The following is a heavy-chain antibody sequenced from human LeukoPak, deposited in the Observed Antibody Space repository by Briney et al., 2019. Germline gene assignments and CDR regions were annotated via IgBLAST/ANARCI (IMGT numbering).Heavy chain of an antibody. Sequence: PSETLSLTCTVSGYSISSGYYWGWIRQPPGKGLEWIGSIYHSGSTYYNPSLKSRVTISVDTSKNQFSLKLSSVTAADTAVYYCARARKSGVVVNYDAFDIWGQGTMVTVSS. CDR3: ARARKSGVVVNYDAFDI. D-gene: IGHD3-22*01. CDR1: GYSISSGYY. CDR2: IYHSGST. V-gene: IGHV4-38-2*02. J-gene: IGHJ3*02.